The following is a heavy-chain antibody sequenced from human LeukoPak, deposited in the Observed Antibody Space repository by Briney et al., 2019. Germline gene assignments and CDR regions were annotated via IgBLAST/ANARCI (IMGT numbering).Heavy chain of an antibody. CDR1: GFTFSTYA. CDR2: ISNDGGRT. CDR3: AKFDYGDY. V-gene: IGHV3-23*01. Sequence: GGSLRLSCAASGFTFSTYAMSWVRQAPGKGLEWVSTISNDGGRTYYADSVKGRFTISRDNSKNTLYLQMNSLRAEDTAVYHCAKFDYGDYWGQGTLVTVSS. J-gene: IGHJ4*02. D-gene: IGHD3-16*01.